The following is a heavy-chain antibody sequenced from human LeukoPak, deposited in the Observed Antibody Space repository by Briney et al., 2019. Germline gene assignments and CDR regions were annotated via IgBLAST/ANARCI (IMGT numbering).Heavy chain of an antibody. CDR2: IKQDGSEK. Sequence: GGSLRLSCAASGFTFSSYWMSWVRQAPGKGLEWVANIKQDGSEKYYVDSVKGRFTISRDNVKSSLYLQMNSLRAEDTAVYYCARGLYYDFWSGYCPFDYWGQGTLVTVSS. CDR1: GFTFSSYW. D-gene: IGHD3-3*01. V-gene: IGHV3-7*04. CDR3: ARGLYYDFWSGYCPFDY. J-gene: IGHJ4*02.